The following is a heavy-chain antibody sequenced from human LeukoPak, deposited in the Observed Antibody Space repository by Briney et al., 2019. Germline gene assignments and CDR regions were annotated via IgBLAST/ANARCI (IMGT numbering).Heavy chain of an antibody. Sequence: KPSETLSLTCAVYGGSFSGYYWSWIRQPPGKGLEWIGEINHSGSTNYNPSLKSRVTISLDTSKSQFSLRLSSVTAADAAIYYCARDFSSSSTVYYYYYMDVWGKGTTVTVSS. CDR3: ARDFSSSSTVYYYYYMDV. J-gene: IGHJ6*03. V-gene: IGHV4-34*01. D-gene: IGHD6-6*01. CDR2: INHSGST. CDR1: GGSFSGYY.